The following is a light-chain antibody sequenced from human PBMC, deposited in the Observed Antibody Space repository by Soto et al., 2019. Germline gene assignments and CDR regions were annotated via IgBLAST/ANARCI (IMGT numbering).Light chain of an antibody. J-gene: IGKJ4*01. V-gene: IGKV3-11*01. Sequence: EIVLTHSPGTLSLSPGERATLSCRASQSVSSNYLAWYQQKPGQAPRLLIYDASNRATGIPARFSGSGSGTDFTLTISSLEPEEFAVYYCQQRSNWPLTFGGGTKV. CDR1: QSVSSNY. CDR3: QQRSNWPLT. CDR2: DAS.